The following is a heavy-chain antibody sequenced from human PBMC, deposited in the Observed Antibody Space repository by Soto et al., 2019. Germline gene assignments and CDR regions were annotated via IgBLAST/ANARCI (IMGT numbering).Heavy chain of an antibody. Sequence: PGESLKISCKGSGYSFTSYWIGWVRQMPGKGLEWMGIIYPGDSDTRYSPSFQGQVTISADKSISTAYLQWSSLKASDTAMYYCARHVVSSGWYLSYYFDYWGQGTLVTVSS. V-gene: IGHV5-51*01. CDR2: IYPGDSDT. D-gene: IGHD6-19*01. J-gene: IGHJ4*02. CDR3: ARHVVSSGWYLSYYFDY. CDR1: GYSFTSYW.